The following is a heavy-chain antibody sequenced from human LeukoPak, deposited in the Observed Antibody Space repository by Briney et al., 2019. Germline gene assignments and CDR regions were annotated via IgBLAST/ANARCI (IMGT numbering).Heavy chain of an antibody. CDR2: IFYSGTT. CDR1: GXSISSSNG. V-gene: IGHV4-4*02. Sequence: PSETLSLTWAVSGXSISSSNGWSWVRQPPGKGLEWIGYIFYSGTTNYNPSLKSRVTISVDTSKKRFSLKLSSVTAADTAVYYCARTNQIDETAFDIWGQGTMVTVSS. CDR3: ARTNQIDETAFDI. D-gene: IGHD1-14*01. J-gene: IGHJ3*02.